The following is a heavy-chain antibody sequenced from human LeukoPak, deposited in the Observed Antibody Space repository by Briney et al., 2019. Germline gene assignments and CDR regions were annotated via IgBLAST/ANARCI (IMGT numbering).Heavy chain of an antibody. CDR3: ARQSKIAVAGTHYFDY. J-gene: IGHJ4*02. Sequence: SETLSLTCAVYGGSFSGCYWSWIRQPPGKGLEWIGEINHSGSTNYNPSLKSRVTISVDTSKNQFSLKLSSVTAADTAVYYCARQSKIAVAGTHYFDYWGQGTLVTVSS. CDR1: GGSFSGCY. CDR2: INHSGST. D-gene: IGHD6-19*01. V-gene: IGHV4-34*01.